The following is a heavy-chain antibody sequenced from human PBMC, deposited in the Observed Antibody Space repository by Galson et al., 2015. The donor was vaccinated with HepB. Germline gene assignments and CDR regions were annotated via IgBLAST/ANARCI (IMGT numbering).Heavy chain of an antibody. CDR2: ISSSGSTI. CDR1: GFTFSSYD. Sequence: SLRLSCAASGFTFSSYDMNWVRQAPGKGLEWVSYISSSGSTIYYADSVKGRFTISRDNAKNSLYLQMNSLRAEDTAVYYCARGVAGFGGYWYFDLWGRGTLVTVSS. J-gene: IGHJ2*01. CDR3: ARGVAGFGGYWYFDL. D-gene: IGHD6-19*01. V-gene: IGHV3-48*03.